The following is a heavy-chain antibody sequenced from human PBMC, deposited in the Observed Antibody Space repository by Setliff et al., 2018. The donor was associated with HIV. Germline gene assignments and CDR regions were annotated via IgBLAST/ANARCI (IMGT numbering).Heavy chain of an antibody. CDR1: GYTFTAYY. D-gene: IGHD5-12*01. V-gene: IGHV1-2*02. Sequence: ASVKVSCKASGYTFTAYYMHWVRQAPGQGLEWMGWINPNSGGTNYAQKFQGRVTITADESTSTVYMELSSLRSEDTAVYYCATNPEMATINYYYYYMDVWGKGTTVTVSS. CDR3: ATNPEMATINYYYYYMDV. J-gene: IGHJ6*03. CDR2: INPNSGGT.